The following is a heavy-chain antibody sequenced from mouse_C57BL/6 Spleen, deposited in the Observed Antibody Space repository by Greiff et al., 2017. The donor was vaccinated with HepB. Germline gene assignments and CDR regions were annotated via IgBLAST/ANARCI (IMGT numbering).Heavy chain of an antibody. CDR2: IDPSDSYT. J-gene: IGHJ3*01. D-gene: IGHD2-3*01. Sequence: QVQLQQSGAELVKPGASVKLSCKASGYTFTSYWMQWVKQRPGQGLEWIGEIDPSDSYTNYNQKFRGKATLTVDTASSTAYMHLSSLTSEDSAVYYCARKALYDGYYEFAYWGQGTLVTVSA. CDR1: GYTFTSYW. CDR3: ARKALYDGYYEFAY. V-gene: IGHV1-50*01.